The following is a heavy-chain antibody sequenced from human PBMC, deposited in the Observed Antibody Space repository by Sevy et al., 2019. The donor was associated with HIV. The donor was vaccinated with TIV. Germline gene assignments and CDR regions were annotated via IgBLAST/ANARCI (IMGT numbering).Heavy chain of an antibody. J-gene: IGHJ4*02. Sequence: ASVKVSCKASGYTFTGYYMHWVRQAPGQGLEWMGWINPNCGGTNYAQKFQGRVTMTRDTSISTAYMELSRLRSDDTAVYYCATSRPDYDFWSGYSAYYFDYWGQGTLVTVSS. V-gene: IGHV1-2*02. CDR2: INPNCGGT. CDR3: ATSRPDYDFWSGYSAYYFDY. D-gene: IGHD3-3*01. CDR1: GYTFTGYY.